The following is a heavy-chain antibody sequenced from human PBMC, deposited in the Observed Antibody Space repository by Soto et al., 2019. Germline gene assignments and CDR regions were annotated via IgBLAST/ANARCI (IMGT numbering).Heavy chain of an antibody. Sequence: GGSLRLSCAASGFTFTRYSMNWVRQAPGKGLEWVSSISSTTNYIYYGDSMKGRFTISRDNAKNSLYLEMNSLRAEDTAVYFCARESEDLTSNFDYWGQGTLVTVSS. V-gene: IGHV3-21*06. CDR3: ARESEDLTSNFDY. J-gene: IGHJ4*02. CDR1: GFTFTRYS. CDR2: ISSTTNYI.